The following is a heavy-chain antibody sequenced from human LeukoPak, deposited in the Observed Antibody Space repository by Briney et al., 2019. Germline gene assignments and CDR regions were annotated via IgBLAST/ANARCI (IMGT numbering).Heavy chain of an antibody. V-gene: IGHV1-18*01. J-gene: IGHJ4*02. CDR3: AGLGYGANFIHY. CDR1: GYTYTNYG. Sequence: ASVKVSCKASGYTYTNYGISWVRQAPGQGLEWMGWISPYNGNTHYAQKFQGRVTMTTDTSTSTVYMELRSLRSGDTAVYYCAGLGYGANFIHYWGQGTLVTVSS. D-gene: IGHD4-23*01. CDR2: ISPYNGNT.